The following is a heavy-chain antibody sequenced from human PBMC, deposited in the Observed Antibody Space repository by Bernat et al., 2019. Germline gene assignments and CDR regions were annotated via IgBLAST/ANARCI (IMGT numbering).Heavy chain of an antibody. CDR2: IYYRGST. J-gene: IGHJ4*02. CDR3: ARRSGGSGYRGRIDY. CDR1: GGSISSTSYY. Sequence: QLQLQESGPGLVKPSETLSLTCTVSGGSISSTSYYWGWIRQPPGKGLEWIGSIYYRGSTYYNPYLKSRVTISVETSKNQFSLKLGSVTAADRAVYDCARRSGGSGYRGRIDYRGRG. D-gene: IGHD2-15*01. V-gene: IGHV4-39*01.